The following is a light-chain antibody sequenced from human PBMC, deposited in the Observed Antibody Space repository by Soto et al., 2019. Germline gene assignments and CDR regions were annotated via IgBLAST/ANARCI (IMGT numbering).Light chain of an antibody. CDR3: QQSYTSPRT. J-gene: IGKJ4*02. CDR2: SAS. CDR1: QYISTY. V-gene: IGKV1-39*01. Sequence: DIQMTQSPSSLSASVGDRVTITCQASQYISTYLNWYRQKSGKAPEVLIYSASTLQSRVPSRFSGRGSGTDFTLTIIGLQSEDFATYYCQQSYTSPRTFGAGTKVDIK.